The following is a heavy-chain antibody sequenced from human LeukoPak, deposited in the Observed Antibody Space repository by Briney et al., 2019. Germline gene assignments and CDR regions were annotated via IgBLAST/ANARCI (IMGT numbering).Heavy chain of an antibody. CDR1: GYTFSSYY. D-gene: IGHD3-16*01. V-gene: IGHV1-46*01. CDR3: ARVRDAGGDN. J-gene: IGHJ4*02. CDR2: INPSGGST. Sequence: ASVKVSCKATGYTFSSYYMHWVPQAPGHGREWMGIINPSGGSTSYAQKFQGRVTMTSDTSTSTVYMELSSLTSEDPAVYYCARVRDAGGDNWGQGTLVTVSS.